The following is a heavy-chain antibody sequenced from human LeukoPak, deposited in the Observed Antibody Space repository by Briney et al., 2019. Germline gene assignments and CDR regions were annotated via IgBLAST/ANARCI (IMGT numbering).Heavy chain of an antibody. V-gene: IGHV1-18*01. D-gene: IGHD2-2*01. CDR2: ISAYNGNT. CDR1: GYTFTSYG. J-gene: IGHJ3*02. Sequence: RASVKVSCKASGYTFTSYGISWVRQAPGQGLEWMGWISAYNGNTNYAQKLQGRVTMTTDTSTSTAYMELRSLRSDDTAVYYCARGIVVVPAAIDDAFDIWGQGTMVTVSS. CDR3: ARGIVVVPAAIDDAFDI.